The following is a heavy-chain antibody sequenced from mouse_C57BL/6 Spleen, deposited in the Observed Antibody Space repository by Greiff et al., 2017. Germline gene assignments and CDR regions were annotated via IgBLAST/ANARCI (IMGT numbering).Heavy chain of an antibody. CDR2: IYPGDGDT. Sequence: VQLQESGPELVKPGASVKISCKASGYAFSSSWMHWVKQRPGQGLEWIGRIYPGDGDTNYNGKFKGKATLTGDKSSSTAYMQLSSLTSEDSAVYFCARDRKDDWGPGTTLTVSS. CDR3: ARDRKDD. J-gene: IGHJ2*01. CDR1: GYAFSSSW. V-gene: IGHV1-82*01.